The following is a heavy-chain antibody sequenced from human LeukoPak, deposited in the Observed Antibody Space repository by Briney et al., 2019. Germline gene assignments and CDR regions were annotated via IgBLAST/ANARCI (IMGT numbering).Heavy chain of an antibody. J-gene: IGHJ6*03. V-gene: IGHV4-34*01. D-gene: IGHD3-16*01. CDR3: ARVRGRYYYYMGV. CDR2: INHSGST. Sequence: SETLSLTCAVYGGSFSGYYWSWIRQPPGKGLEWIGEINHSGSTNYNPSLKSRVTISVDTSKSQFSLKLSSVTAADTAVYYCARVRGRYYYYMGVWGKGTTVTVSS. CDR1: GGSFSGYY.